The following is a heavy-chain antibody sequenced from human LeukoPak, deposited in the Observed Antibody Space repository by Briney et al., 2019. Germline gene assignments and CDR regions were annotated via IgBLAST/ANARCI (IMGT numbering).Heavy chain of an antibody. Sequence: GGSLRLSCAASGFTFSSYSMNWVRQAPGKGLEWVSSISSSSSYIYYADSVKGRFTISRDNAKNSLYLQMNSLRAEDTAVYYCAGGPYYYDSSGYYYNDYWGQGTLVTVSS. D-gene: IGHD3-22*01. V-gene: IGHV3-21*01. CDR2: ISSSSSYI. CDR1: GFTFSSYS. J-gene: IGHJ4*02. CDR3: AGGPYYYDSSGYYYNDY.